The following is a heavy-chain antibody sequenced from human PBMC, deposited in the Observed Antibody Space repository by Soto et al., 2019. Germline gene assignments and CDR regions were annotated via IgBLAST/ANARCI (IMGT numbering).Heavy chain of an antibody. CDR2: VNPSGGSA. D-gene: IGHD2-15*01. Sequence: ASVKVSCKTSGYIFTAYSMHWVRQAPGQGLEWMGVVNPSGGSAHYAQSFEGRVTLTRDASTSTFYMELSSLRSEDTAVYYCAREENCRGGTCYSEYFHHWGQGTLVTVSS. CDR1: GYIFTAYS. J-gene: IGHJ1*01. V-gene: IGHV1-46*01. CDR3: AREENCRGGTCYSEYFHH.